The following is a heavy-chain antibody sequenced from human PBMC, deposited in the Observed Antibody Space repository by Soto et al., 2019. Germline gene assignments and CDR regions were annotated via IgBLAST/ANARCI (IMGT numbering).Heavy chain of an antibody. J-gene: IGHJ5*01. V-gene: IGHV1-18*01. CDR2: INSYNDNT. Sequence: QVQLVQSGAEVKKPGASLKVSCKTFGYTFTNYGLAWVRQAPGQGLAWMAWINSYNDNTDFAQKFQGSVTLTTDTSAKTAYKEMRRLRAEDTADDYCAGAMAGGYGHTMLDSWGHGTVVTVSS. CDR3: AGAMAGGYGHTMLDS. D-gene: IGHD5-18*01. CDR1: GYTFTNYG.